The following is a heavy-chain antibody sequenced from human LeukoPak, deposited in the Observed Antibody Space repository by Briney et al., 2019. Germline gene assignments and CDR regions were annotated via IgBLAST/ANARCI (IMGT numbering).Heavy chain of an antibody. V-gene: IGHV4-59*08. Sequence: SETLSLTYTVSGGPIRSYYWSWIRQPPGKGLEWIGYIYYSGSTNYNPSLKSRVSISVDTSKNQSSLKLRSVSAADTAVYYCARVAALGATFQHWGQGTLVTVSS. CDR1: GGPIRSYY. CDR2: IYYSGST. CDR3: ARVAALGATFQH. J-gene: IGHJ1*01. D-gene: IGHD6-13*01.